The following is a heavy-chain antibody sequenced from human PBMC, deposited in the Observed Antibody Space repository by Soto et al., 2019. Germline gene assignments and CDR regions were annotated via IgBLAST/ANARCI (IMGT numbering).Heavy chain of an antibody. J-gene: IGHJ6*03. CDR2: ISSSSSYI. Sequence: GGSLRLSCAASGFTFSSYSMNWVRQAPGKGLEWVSSISSSSSYIYYADSVKGRFTISRDNAKNSLYLQMNSLRAEDTAVYYCARDIYYYGSGSYYMRSYYYYYMDAWGKGTTVTVSS. D-gene: IGHD3-10*01. V-gene: IGHV3-21*01. CDR3: ARDIYYYGSGSYYMRSYYYYYMDA. CDR1: GFTFSSYS.